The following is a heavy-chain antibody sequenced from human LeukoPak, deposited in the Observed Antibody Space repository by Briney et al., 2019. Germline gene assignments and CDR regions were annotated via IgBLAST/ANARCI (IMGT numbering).Heavy chain of an antibody. CDR1: GFTFSSYG. V-gene: IGHV3-33*01. J-gene: IGHJ6*02. CDR3: ARDHMYYYYYGMDV. Sequence: GGSLRLSCAASGFTFSSYGMHWVRQAPGKGLEWVAVIWYDGSNKYYADSVKGRFTISRDNSKNTLYLQMNSLRAEDTAVYYCARDHMYYYYYGMDVWGQGTTVTVSS. CDR2: IWYDGSNK.